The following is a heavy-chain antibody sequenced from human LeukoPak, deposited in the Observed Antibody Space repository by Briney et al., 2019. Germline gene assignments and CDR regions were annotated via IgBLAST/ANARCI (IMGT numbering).Heavy chain of an antibody. Sequence: ASVKVSCKASGYTFTSYDINWVRQATGQGLEWMGWLNSNSGNTGYAQKFQGRVTMTRNTSISTAYMELSSLRSEDTAVYYCARAFGWLNALDIWGQGTMVTISS. J-gene: IGHJ3*02. CDR1: GYTFTSYD. D-gene: IGHD3-9*01. CDR2: LNSNSGNT. CDR3: ARAFGWLNALDI. V-gene: IGHV1-8*01.